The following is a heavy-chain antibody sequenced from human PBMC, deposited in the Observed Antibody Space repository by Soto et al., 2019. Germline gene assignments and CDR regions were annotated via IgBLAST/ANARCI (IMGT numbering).Heavy chain of an antibody. CDR1: GFTFSSYS. CDR3: ARDIGSGWYYFDY. D-gene: IGHD6-19*01. J-gene: IGHJ4*02. V-gene: IGHV3-48*02. Sequence: PGGSLRLSCAAPGFTFSSYSMNWVRQAPGKGLEWVSYITPSSDTIYYADSVKGRFTISRDNGKNSPYLQMNSLRDEDTAVYYCARDIGSGWYYFDYWGQGNMVTVSS. CDR2: ITPSSDTI.